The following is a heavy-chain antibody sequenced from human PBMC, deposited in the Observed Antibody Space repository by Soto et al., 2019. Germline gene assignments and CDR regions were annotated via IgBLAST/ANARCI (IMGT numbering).Heavy chain of an antibody. Sequence: ASVKVSCKASGYTFTSYAMHWVRQAPGQRLEWMGWINAGNGNTKYSQKFQGRVTITRDTSASTAYMELSSLRSEDTAVYYCARGSMYYYDSSGYYIAEYLQHWGQGTLVTVSS. CDR3: ARGSMYYYDSSGYYIAEYLQH. V-gene: IGHV1-3*01. J-gene: IGHJ1*01. CDR1: GYTFTSYA. D-gene: IGHD3-22*01. CDR2: INAGNGNT.